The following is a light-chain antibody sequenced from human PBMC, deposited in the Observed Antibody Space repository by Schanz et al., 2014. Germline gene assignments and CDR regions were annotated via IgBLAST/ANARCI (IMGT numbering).Light chain of an antibody. Sequence: EIVMTQSPATLSVSPGERATLSCRASQSLSSNLAWYQQKPGQAPRLLIYGASSRATGIPARFSGSGSGTEFTLTISSLQSEDVAVYYCQQYYGLPLTFGGGTKVEIK. J-gene: IGKJ4*01. V-gene: IGKV3-15*01. CDR1: QSLSSN. CDR2: GAS. CDR3: QQYYGLPLT.